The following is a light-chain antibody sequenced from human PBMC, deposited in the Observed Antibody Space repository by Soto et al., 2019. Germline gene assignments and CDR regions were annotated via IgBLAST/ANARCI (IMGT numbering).Light chain of an antibody. Sequence: SYELTQPPSVSVSPGQTASITCSGDKVGDKYACWYQQKPGQSPVLVIYQDTKRPSGIPERFSGSNSGNTATLTISGTQAMDEADYYCQAWDNSPHVVFGGGTKLTVL. J-gene: IGLJ2*01. CDR2: QDT. CDR1: KVGDKY. CDR3: QAWDNSPHVV. V-gene: IGLV3-1*01.